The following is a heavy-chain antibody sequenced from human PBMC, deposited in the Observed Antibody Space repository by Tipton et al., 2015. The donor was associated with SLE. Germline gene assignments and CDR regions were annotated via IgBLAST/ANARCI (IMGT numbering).Heavy chain of an antibody. CDR1: GYTFTDYH. Sequence: QSGAEVKKPGASVKVSCKASGYTFTDYHMHWVRQAPGQGLEWMGWINPNSGDTNYAQKFQGRVTMTRDTSINTAYMEVNSLKSDDTAMYYCAKGFDDSGFFLDFWGQGTLVTVSS. D-gene: IGHD3-22*01. V-gene: IGHV1-2*02. CDR3: AKGFDDSGFFLDF. J-gene: IGHJ4*02. CDR2: INPNSGDT.